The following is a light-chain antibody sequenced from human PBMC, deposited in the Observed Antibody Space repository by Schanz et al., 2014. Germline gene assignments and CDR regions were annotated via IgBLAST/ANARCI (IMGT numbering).Light chain of an antibody. V-gene: IGLV2-11*01. J-gene: IGLJ2*01. CDR3: QSYDSSLSGVV. Sequence: QSALTQPRSVSGSPGQSVTISCAGTSSDVGGHNYVSWYQQHPGKAPKLIIYDVSVRPSGVPDRFSGSKSGNTASLTVSGLQAEDEADYYCQSYDSSLSGVVFGGGTKLT. CDR2: DVS. CDR1: SSDVGGHNY.